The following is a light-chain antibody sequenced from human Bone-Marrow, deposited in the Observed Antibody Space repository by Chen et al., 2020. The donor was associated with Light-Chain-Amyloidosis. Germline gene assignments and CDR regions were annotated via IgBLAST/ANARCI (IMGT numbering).Light chain of an antibody. CDR3: QSADSSGTYEVI. Sequence: SYYLTQPPSVSVSPGQTARITCSGDDLPTKYAYWYQQKPGQAPVLVIHRDTERPSGISERLSGSSSGTTATLTISGVQAEDEADYHCQSADSSGTYEVIFGGGTKLTVL. CDR1: DLPTKY. J-gene: IGLJ2*01. CDR2: RDT. V-gene: IGLV3-25*03.